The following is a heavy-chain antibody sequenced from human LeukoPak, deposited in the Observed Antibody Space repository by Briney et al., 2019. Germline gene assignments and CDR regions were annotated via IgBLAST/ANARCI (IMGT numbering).Heavy chain of an antibody. CDR2: LYSGGNT. V-gene: IGHV3-66*01. CDR3: ARDLRKMATTGDAFDI. D-gene: IGHD5-24*01. J-gene: IGHJ3*02. Sequence: GGSLRLSCAASGFTVSSSYMSWVRQAPGKGLEWVSVLYSGGNTYYADSVKGRFTISRDNSKNTLYLQMNSLRAEDTAVYYCARDLRKMATTGDAFDIWGQGTMVTVSS. CDR1: GFTVSSSY.